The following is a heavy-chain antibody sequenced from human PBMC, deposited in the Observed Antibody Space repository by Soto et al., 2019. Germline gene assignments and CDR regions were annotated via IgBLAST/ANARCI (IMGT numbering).Heavy chain of an antibody. CDR3: AKTLRTSPIFDY. D-gene: IGHD4-17*01. CDR2: ITGSGGST. J-gene: IGHJ4*02. CDR1: GFTFSTYA. V-gene: IGHV3-23*01. Sequence: PGGSLRLSCAASGFTFSTYAMIWVRQAPGKGLEWVSVITGSGGSTYYADSVKGRFTISRDNSKNTLYLQMNSLRAEDTAVYYCAKTLRTSPIFDYWGQGTLVTVSS.